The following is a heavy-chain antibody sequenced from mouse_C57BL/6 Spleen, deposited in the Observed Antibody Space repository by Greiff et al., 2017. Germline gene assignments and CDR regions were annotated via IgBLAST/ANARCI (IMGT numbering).Heavy chain of an antibody. CDR1: GYAFSSYW. J-gene: IGHJ2*01. Sequence: QVQLQQSGAELVKPGASVKISCKASGYAFSSYWMNWVKQRPGKGLEWIGQIYPGDGDTNYNGKFKGKATLTADKPSSTAYMQLSSLTSEDSAVYFCAREDYDRTPDCWGQGTTLTVSS. CDR3: AREDYDRTPDC. V-gene: IGHV1-80*01. D-gene: IGHD2-4*01. CDR2: IYPGDGDT.